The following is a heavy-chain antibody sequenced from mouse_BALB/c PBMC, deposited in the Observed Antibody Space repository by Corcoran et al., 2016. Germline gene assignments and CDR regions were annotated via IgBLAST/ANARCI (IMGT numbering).Heavy chain of an antibody. Sequence: EVQLQQSGAELVKPGASVKLSCTASGFNIKDAYMHWVKQRPEQGLEWIGRIDPANGNTKYDPKFQGKATITADTSSNTAYLQLSSLTSEDTAVYYCARWDWYFDVWGAGTTVTVSS. V-gene: IGHV14-3*02. CDR3: ARWDWYFDV. J-gene: IGHJ1*01. CDR2: IDPANGNT. CDR1: GFNIKDAY.